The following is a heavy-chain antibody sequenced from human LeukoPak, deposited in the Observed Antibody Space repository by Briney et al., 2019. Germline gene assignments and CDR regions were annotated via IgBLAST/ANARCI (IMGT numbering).Heavy chain of an antibody. CDR3: AREPLEGLGYCSSTSCYNDAFDI. D-gene: IGHD2-2*02. CDR2: IYTSGST. CDR1: GGSISSGSYY. J-gene: IGHJ3*02. Sequence: PSQTLSLTCTVSGGSISSGSYYWGWIRQPAGKGLEWIGRIYTSGSTNYNPSLKSRVTISVDTSKNQFSLKLSSVTAADTAVYYCAREPLEGLGYCSSTSCYNDAFDIWGQGTMVTVSS. V-gene: IGHV4-61*02.